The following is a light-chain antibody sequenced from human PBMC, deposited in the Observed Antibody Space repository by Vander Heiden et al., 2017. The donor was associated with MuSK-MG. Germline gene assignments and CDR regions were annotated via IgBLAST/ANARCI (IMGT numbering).Light chain of an antibody. CDR3: QQYNSSPWT. Sequence: IQMTQSPSTLSASVGDRVTITCRASQSISSWLAWYQQKPGKAPNLLIYKASSLESGVPSRFRGSGSGTEFTLTISSLQHDDFATYYCQQYNSSPWTFGQGTKVEIK. CDR2: KAS. J-gene: IGKJ1*01. V-gene: IGKV1-5*03. CDR1: QSISSW.